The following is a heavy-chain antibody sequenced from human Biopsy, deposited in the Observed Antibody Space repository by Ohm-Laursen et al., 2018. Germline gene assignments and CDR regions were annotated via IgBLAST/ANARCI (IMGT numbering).Heavy chain of an antibody. Sequence: SVKVSCNASGATFSNYAINWLRQAPGQGLEWMGGINPMFGTAKYAQRFQGRVTITADKSTSTADMELSSLRSDDTAVYYCARSFGVVINFEHNWFDPWGQGTLVTVSS. CDR1: GATFSNYA. J-gene: IGHJ5*02. V-gene: IGHV1-69*06. D-gene: IGHD3-3*01. CDR3: ARSFGVVINFEHNWFDP. CDR2: INPMFGTA.